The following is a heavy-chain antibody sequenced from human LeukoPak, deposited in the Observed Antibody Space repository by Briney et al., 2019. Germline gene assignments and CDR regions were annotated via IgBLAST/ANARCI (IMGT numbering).Heavy chain of an antibody. V-gene: IGHV4-59*01. J-gene: IGHJ4*02. CDR1: GGSISGYY. CDR2: IYYSGDT. D-gene: IGHD1/OR15-1a*01. CDR3: ARVNNDGVGWEYYFDY. Sequence: PSETLSLTCIVSGGSISGYYWTWIRQPPGKGLEWIGYIYYSGDTKYNPSLKSRVIISVDMSKSQFSLKLSSVTAADTAVYYCARVNNDGVGWEYYFDYWGQGTLVTVSS.